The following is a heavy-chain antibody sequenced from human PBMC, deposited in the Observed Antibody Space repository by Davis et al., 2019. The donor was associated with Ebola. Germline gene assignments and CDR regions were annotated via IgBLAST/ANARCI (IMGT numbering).Heavy chain of an antibody. CDR1: GYTFTGHY. CDR2: INPNSGGT. V-gene: IGHV1-2*06. J-gene: IGHJ6*04. Sequence: ASVKVSCKASGYTFTGHYMHWVRQAPGQGLEWMGRINPNSGGTSYAQKFQGRVTMTRDTSISTAYMELSRLRSDDTAVYYCARGVAVAGLVYYYYGMDVWGKGTTVTVSS. D-gene: IGHD6-19*01. CDR3: ARGVAVAGLVYYYYGMDV.